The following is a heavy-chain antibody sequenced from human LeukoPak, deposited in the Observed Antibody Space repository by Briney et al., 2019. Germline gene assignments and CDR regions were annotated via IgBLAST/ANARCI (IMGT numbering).Heavy chain of an antibody. CDR2: INANTGNP. CDR1: GYTFTSYS. J-gene: IGHJ2*01. CDR3: ARDFPARDWFFDL. V-gene: IGHV7-4-1*02. Sequence: ASVKVSCKASGYTFTSYSMNWVRQAPGQGLEYMGWINANTGNPTYAQGFTGRFVFSLDTSVSTAYLQISSLKAEDTAVYYCARDFPARDWFFDLWGRGTLITVSS.